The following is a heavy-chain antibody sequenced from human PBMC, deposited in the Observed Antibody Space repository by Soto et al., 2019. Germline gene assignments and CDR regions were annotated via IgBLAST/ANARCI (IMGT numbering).Heavy chain of an antibody. D-gene: IGHD3-22*01. Sequence: XESLNLYWQCSGYSFTSYWISLVLQMPGKGLEWMGRIDPSDSYTNYSPSFQGHVTISADKSISTAHLQWSSLKASDTAMYYCARREEVVTHDYYYYGMDVWGQGTTVTVSS. V-gene: IGHV5-10-1*01. CDR3: ARREEVVTHDYYYYGMDV. J-gene: IGHJ6*02. CDR1: GYSFTSYW. CDR2: IDPSDSYT.